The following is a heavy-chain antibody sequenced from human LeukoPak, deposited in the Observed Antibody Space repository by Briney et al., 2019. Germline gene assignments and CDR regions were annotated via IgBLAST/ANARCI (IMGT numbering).Heavy chain of an antibody. CDR2: ISSSGSTI. Sequence: GGSLRLSCAASGFTFSDYYMSWIRQAPGKGLEWVSYISSSGSTIYYADSVKGRFTISRDNAKNSLYLQMNSLRAEDTAVYYCAKDHMGVRGSYPARDWGQGTLVTVSS. CDR3: AKDHMGVRGSYPARD. CDR1: GFTFSDYY. J-gene: IGHJ4*02. V-gene: IGHV3-11*01. D-gene: IGHD3-16*01.